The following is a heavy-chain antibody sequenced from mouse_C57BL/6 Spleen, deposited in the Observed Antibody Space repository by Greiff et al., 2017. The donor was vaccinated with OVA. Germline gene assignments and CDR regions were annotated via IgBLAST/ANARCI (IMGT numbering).Heavy chain of an antibody. J-gene: IGHJ2*01. D-gene: IGHD5-1*01. CDR3: ARGGHEYLVEY. CDR2: IYPRSGNT. V-gene: IGHV1-81*01. CDR1: GYTFTSYG. Sequence: QVQLQQSGAELARPGASVKLSCKASGYTFTSYGISWVKQRTGQGLEWIGEIYPRSGNTYYNEKFKGKATLTEDKSSSTAYMGLRSLTSEDSAVYFCARGGHEYLVEYWGQGTTLTVSS.